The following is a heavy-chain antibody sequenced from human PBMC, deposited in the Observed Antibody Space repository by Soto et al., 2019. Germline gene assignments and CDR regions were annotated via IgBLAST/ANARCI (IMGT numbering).Heavy chain of an antibody. J-gene: IGHJ3*02. Sequence: EVQLVESGGGLVQPGGSLRLSCAASGFTVSSNYMSWVRQAPGKGLEWVSVIYSGGSTYYVDSVKGRFTISRHNSKNTLYLQMNSLRAEDTAVYYCARGETWSSGWGDAFDIWGQGTLVTVSS. D-gene: IGHD6-19*01. CDR2: IYSGGST. CDR1: GFTVSSNY. CDR3: ARGETWSSGWGDAFDI. V-gene: IGHV3-53*04.